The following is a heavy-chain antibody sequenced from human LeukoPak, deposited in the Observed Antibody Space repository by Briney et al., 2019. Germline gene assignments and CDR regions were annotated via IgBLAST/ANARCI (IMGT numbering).Heavy chain of an antibody. J-gene: IGHJ4*02. D-gene: IGHD3-22*01. V-gene: IGHV4-34*01. Sequence: SETLSLTCAVYGGSFSGYYWSWIRQPPGKGLEWIGEINHSGSTNYNPSLKSRVTISVDTSKNQFSLKLSSVTAADTAVYYCARGSSPTYYYDSSGYSFDYWGQGTLVTVSS. CDR2: INHSGST. CDR3: ARGSSPTYYYDSSGYSFDY. CDR1: GGSFSGYY.